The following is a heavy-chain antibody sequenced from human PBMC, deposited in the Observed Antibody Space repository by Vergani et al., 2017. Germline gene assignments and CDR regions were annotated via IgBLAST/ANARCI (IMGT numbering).Heavy chain of an antibody. CDR1: GFTFSSYS. CDR2: ISTTSDTI. V-gene: IGHV3-48*01. Sequence: VELLESGGGLAQPGGSLRLSCAASGFTFSSYSMNWVRQAPGKGLEWISYISTTSDTIYYADSVRGRFTISRDNAKNSLYLEMNSLRVEDTAVYFCARSLVAGKGGYWGQGTRVAVSS. J-gene: IGHJ4*02. D-gene: IGHD6-19*01. CDR3: ARSLVAGKGGY.